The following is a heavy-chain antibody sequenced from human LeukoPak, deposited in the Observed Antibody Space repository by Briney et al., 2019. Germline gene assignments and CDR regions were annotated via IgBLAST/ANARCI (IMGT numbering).Heavy chain of an antibody. J-gene: IGHJ2*01. D-gene: IGHD3-10*01. CDR2: IYYSGST. CDR3: AREITMVWGGFDL. CDR1: GGSVSSGSYY. V-gene: IGHV4-61*01. Sequence: SETLSLTCTVSGGSVSSGSYYWSWIRQPPGKGLEWIGYIYYSGSTNYNPSLKSRVTISVDTSKNQFSLKLSSVTAADTAVYYCAREITMVWGGFDLWGRGTLVTVSS.